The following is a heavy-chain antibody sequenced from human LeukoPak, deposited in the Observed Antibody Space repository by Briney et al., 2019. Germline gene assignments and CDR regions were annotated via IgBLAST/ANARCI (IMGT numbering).Heavy chain of an antibody. J-gene: IGHJ4*02. D-gene: IGHD2-2*01. Sequence: SETLSLTCAVSGYSISSGYYWGWIRQPPGKGLEWIGSIYHSGSTYCNPSLKSRVTISVGTSKNQFSLKLNSVTAADSAVYYCARLTYCSSTSCYGGELDYWGQGTLVTVSS. CDR1: GYSISSGYY. CDR3: ARLTYCSSTSCYGGELDY. CDR2: IYHSGST. V-gene: IGHV4-38-2*01.